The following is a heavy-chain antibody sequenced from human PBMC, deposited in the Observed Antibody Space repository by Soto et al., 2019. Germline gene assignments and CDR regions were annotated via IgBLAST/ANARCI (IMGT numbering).Heavy chain of an antibody. CDR3: AREQRYYYGSGSRMDV. CDR2: VYSTGTT. CDR1: GDSVSSSDFY. V-gene: IGHV4-61*08. Sequence: SETLSLTCAVSGDSVSSSDFYWTWIRQPPGKPLEWIGYVYSTGTTNYSPSLKSRVDMSVDTSENQFSLKLSSVTAADTAVYYCAREQRYYYGSGSRMDVWGQGTTVTVSS. D-gene: IGHD3-10*01. J-gene: IGHJ6*02.